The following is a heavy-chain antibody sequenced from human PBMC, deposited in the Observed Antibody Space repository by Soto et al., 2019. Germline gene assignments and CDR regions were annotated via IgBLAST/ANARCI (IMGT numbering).Heavy chain of an antibody. V-gene: IGHV3-30*18. Sequence: PGGSLRLSCAASGFTFSSYGMHWVRQAPGKGLEWVAVISYDGSNKYYADSVKGRFTISRDNSKNTLYLQMNSLRAEDTAVYYCAKGTIVGSKGWFDPWGQGT. CDR1: GFTFSSYG. CDR2: ISYDGSNK. D-gene: IGHD1-26*01. J-gene: IGHJ5*02. CDR3: AKGTIVGSKGWFDP.